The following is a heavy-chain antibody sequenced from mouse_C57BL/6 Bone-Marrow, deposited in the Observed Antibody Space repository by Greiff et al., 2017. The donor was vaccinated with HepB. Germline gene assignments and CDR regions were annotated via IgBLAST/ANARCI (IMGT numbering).Heavy chain of an antibody. CDR1: GYTFTDHI. Sequence: QVQLQQSGAELASPGASVTLSCKASGYTFTDHIMNWVKKRPGRGLEWIGRIYPDSGDTKYNDKFMGKATFTVDLTSSTAYMVLNSLTSEDPALYYCVRVYSDYYGSVNYAIANWGQGTAVTVTS. V-gene: IGHV1-11*01. D-gene: IGHD1-1*01. CDR3: VRVYSDYYGSVNYAIAN. J-gene: IGHJ4*01. CDR2: IYPDSGDT.